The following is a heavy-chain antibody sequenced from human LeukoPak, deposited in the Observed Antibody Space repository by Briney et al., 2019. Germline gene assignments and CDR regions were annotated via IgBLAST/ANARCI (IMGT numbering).Heavy chain of an antibody. CDR2: FYYTGST. CDR3: ARRAIAYSSFLYTGAFDP. V-gene: IGHV4-39*01. CDR1: GDSVSSGGSYY. D-gene: IGHD6-6*01. Sequence: SETLSLTCTVSGDSVSSGGSYYWAWMRQPPGKGLEWIGSFYYTGSTYYNPSLKSRVAVSVDPSKNQLCLEVSSVTAADTAVYYCARRAIAYSSFLYTGAFDPWRQGTMVTVPS. J-gene: IGHJ5*02.